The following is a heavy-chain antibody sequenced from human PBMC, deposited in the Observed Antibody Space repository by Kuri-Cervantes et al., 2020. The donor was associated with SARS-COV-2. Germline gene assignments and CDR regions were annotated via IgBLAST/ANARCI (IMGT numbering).Heavy chain of an antibody. CDR3: ARVLYSGDYGPTYYFDY. V-gene: IGHV4-34*01. J-gene: IGHJ4*02. CDR1: GGSFSGYY. Sequence: GSLRLSCAVYGGSFSGYYWSWIRQPPGKGLEWIGEINHSGSTNYNPSLKSRVTISVDTSKNQFSLKLSSVTAADTAVYYCARVLYSGDYGPTYYFDYWGQGTLVTVSS. CDR2: INHSGST. D-gene: IGHD4-17*01.